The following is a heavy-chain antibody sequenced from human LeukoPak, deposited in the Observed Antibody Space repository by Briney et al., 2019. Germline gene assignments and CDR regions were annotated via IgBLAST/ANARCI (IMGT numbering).Heavy chain of an antibody. D-gene: IGHD3-10*01. CDR2: ISGSGGST. Sequence: PGGSLRLSCATSGFTFSSYAMSWVRQAPGKGLEWVSAISGSGGSTYYADSVKGRFTISRDNSKNTLYLQMNSLRAEDTAVYYCATSPVTVLLWFGEFHDYWGQGTLVTVSS. J-gene: IGHJ4*02. CDR3: ATSPVTVLLWFGEFHDY. V-gene: IGHV3-23*01. CDR1: GFTFSSYA.